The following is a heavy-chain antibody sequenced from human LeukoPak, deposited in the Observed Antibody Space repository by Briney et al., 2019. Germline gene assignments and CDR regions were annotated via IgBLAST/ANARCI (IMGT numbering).Heavy chain of an antibody. CDR2: ISGSGGST. D-gene: IGHD2-15*01. CDR3: AKDVDFVVVAATLDY. J-gene: IGHJ4*02. CDR1: GFTFSSYA. Sequence: GGSLRLSCAASGFTFSSYAMSWVCQAPGKGLEWVSAISGSGGSTYYADSVKGRFTISRDNSKNTLYLQMNSLRAEDTAVYYCAKDVDFVVVAATLDYWGQGTLVTVSS. V-gene: IGHV3-23*01.